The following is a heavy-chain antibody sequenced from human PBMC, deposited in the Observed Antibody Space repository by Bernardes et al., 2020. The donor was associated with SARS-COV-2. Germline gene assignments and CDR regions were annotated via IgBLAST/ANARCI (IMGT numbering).Heavy chain of an antibody. CDR1: GFTFSSYS. J-gene: IGHJ6*02. Sequence: GGSLRLSCAASGFTFSSYSMNWVRHAPGKGMEWVSYISSSSSTIYYADSVKGRFTISRDNAKNSLYLQMNSLRAEDTAVYYCAHKGTTGGSGSYFRYYYGMDVWGQGTTVTVSS. CDR3: AHKGTTGGSGSYFRYYYGMDV. CDR2: ISSSSSTI. V-gene: IGHV3-48*01. D-gene: IGHD3-10*01.